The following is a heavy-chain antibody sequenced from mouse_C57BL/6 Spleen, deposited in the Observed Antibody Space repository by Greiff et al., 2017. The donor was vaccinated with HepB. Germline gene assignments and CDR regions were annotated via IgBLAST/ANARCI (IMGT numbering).Heavy chain of an antibody. Sequence: EVKVEESGPGLVKPSQSLSLTCSVTGYSITSGYYWNWIRQFPGNKLEWMGYISYDGSNNYNPSLKNRISITRDTSKNQFFLKLNSVTTEDTATYYCARVGGYYFDYWGQGTTLTVSS. J-gene: IGHJ2*01. CDR3: ARVGGYYFDY. V-gene: IGHV3-6*01. CDR1: GYSITSGYY. CDR2: ISYDGSN.